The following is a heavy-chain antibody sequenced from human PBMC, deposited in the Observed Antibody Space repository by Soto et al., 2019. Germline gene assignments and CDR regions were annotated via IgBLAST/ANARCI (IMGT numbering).Heavy chain of an antibody. CDR1: GFTFSSYW. Sequence: EMQLVESGGGLVQPGGSRRLSCAASGFTFSSYWMHWVRQAPGKGLVWVSRISRDVSSTSYADSVKGRFTISRDNAKNTLYLQMDSLSAEDTAVYYCARGVGYSAQDSWGQGTLVTVSS. J-gene: IGHJ4*02. CDR3: ARGVGYSAQDS. CDR2: ISRDVSST. D-gene: IGHD5-18*01. V-gene: IGHV3-74*01.